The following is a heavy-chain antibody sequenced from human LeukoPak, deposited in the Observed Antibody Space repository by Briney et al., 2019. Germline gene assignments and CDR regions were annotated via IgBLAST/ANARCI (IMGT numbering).Heavy chain of an antibody. D-gene: IGHD3-16*02. J-gene: IGHJ3*02. V-gene: IGHV1-69*05. CDR1: GGTFNNYA. Sequence: SVKVSCKASGGTFNNYAISWVRQAPGQGLEWMGRIIPLFPTTHSAQKFQGRLTLTTDESTNTAHMELSSLRSEDTAVYYCASNKGIIPEVFHRWGQGTMVTVSS. CDR3: ASNKGIIPEVFHR. CDR2: IIPLFPTT.